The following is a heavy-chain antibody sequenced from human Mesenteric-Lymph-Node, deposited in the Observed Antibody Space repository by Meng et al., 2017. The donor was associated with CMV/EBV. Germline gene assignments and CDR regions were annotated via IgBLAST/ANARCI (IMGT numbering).Heavy chain of an antibody. J-gene: IGHJ5*02. D-gene: IGHD7-27*01. CDR1: GYTSTNYG. CDR3: ARDSTGEGWFDP. V-gene: IGHV1-18*01. CDR2: ISAYNGNT. Sequence: ASVKVSCKASGYTSTNYGITWVRQAPGQGPEWMGWISAYNGNTNYAQKLQGRVTMTTDTSTSTAYMELRSLRSDDTAVYYCARDSTGEGWFDPWGQGTLVTVSS.